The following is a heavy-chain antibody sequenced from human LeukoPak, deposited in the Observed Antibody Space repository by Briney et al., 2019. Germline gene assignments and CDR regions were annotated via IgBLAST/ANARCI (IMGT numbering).Heavy chain of an antibody. CDR3: GRGFSIVPAGIPDY. Sequence: PGGSLRLSCVASGFTFGSYWMHWVRQAPGKGLVWVSRINTDGGSTTYADSVKGRFTISRDNAKNTLYLQMNSLRAEDTAVYYCGRGFSIVPAGIPDYWGQGTLVTVSS. J-gene: IGHJ4*02. CDR2: INTDGGST. D-gene: IGHD2-2*02. CDR1: GFTFGSYW. V-gene: IGHV3-74*01.